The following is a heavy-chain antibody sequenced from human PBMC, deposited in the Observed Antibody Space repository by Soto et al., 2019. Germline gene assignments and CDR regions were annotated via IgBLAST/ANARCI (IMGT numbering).Heavy chain of an antibody. V-gene: IGHV4-61*01. D-gene: IGHD4-17*01. J-gene: IGHJ6*02. CDR3: AKSTVTAYYYYYGMDV. CDR2: IYYSGST. Sequence: SETLSLTCTVSGGSVSSSSYYWGWVRQPPGKGLEWIGYIYYSGSTNYNPSLKSRVTISVDTSKNQFSLKLSSVTAADTAVYYCAKSTVTAYYYYYGMDVWGQGTTVTVSS. CDR1: GGSVSSSSYY.